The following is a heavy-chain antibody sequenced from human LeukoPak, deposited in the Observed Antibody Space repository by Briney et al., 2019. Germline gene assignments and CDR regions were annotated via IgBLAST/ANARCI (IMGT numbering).Heavy chain of an antibody. D-gene: IGHD3-22*01. Sequence: GGSLRLSWAASGFTFSSYSMKWVRQAPGKGLEWVSSISSSSSYIYYADSVKGRFTISRDNAKNSLYLQMNSLRAEDTAVYYCARLPVPYYYDSSGYPPRSSRGQGTLVTVSS. J-gene: IGHJ4*02. CDR1: GFTFSSYS. CDR2: ISSSSSYI. CDR3: ARLPVPYYYDSSGYPPRSS. V-gene: IGHV3-21*01.